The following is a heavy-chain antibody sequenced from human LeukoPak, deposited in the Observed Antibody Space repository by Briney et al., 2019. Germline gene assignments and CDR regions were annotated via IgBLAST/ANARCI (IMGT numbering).Heavy chain of an antibody. J-gene: IGHJ4*02. CDR1: GDSISSYY. CDR3: ARGPPPDFDY. CDR2: IHPSGST. Sequence: PSGTLSLTCSVPGDSISSYYWSWVRQPAGKGLEWIGRIHPSGSTNYSPSLKSRVTLSVDTSKNQFSLKLSSVTAADTAVYYCARGPPPDFDYWGRGTLVTVSS. V-gene: IGHV4-4*07.